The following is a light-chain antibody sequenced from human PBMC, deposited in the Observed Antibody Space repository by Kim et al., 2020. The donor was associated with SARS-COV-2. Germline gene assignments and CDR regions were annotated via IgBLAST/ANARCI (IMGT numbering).Light chain of an antibody. J-gene: IGKJ4*01. CDR1: QSMSNY. CDR2: SAS. V-gene: IGKV1-39*01. CDR3: QQSYSIPLT. Sequence: DIQMTQSPSSLSASVGDRVTITCRASQSMSNYLNWYQQKPGKAPKLLIYSASSLQSGVPSRFSGSGSGTNFTLTISSLQPEDFATYYCQQSYSIPLTFGGGTKLEIK.